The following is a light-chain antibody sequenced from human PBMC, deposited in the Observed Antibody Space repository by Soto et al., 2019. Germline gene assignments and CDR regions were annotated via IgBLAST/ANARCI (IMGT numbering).Light chain of an antibody. Sequence: EIVLTQSPATLSLSPGERVTLSCRASQSVGTYLAWYQQKPGQAPRLLIYGASTRATGIPARFSGSGSGTEFTLTISSLQSEDFAVYYCQQYNNWPPEITFGGGTKVDIK. CDR3: QQYNNWPPEIT. CDR2: GAS. J-gene: IGKJ4*01. V-gene: IGKV3-15*01. CDR1: QSVGTY.